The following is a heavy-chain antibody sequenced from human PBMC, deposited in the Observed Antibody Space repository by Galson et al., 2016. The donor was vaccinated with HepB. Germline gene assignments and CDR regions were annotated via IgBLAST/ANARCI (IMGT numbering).Heavy chain of an antibody. Sequence: SVKVSCKASGYSFTSYGINWVRQAPGQGLEWMGWISAYNGNTNYAQKLQGRVTMSTDTSTSTAYMELRSLRSDDTAVYYCARVLLTGTTPIRGYFDDWGQGTLVTVSS. J-gene: IGHJ4*02. D-gene: IGHD1-20*01. CDR1: GYSFTSYG. CDR2: ISAYNGNT. CDR3: ARVLLTGTTPIRGYFDD. V-gene: IGHV1-18*01.